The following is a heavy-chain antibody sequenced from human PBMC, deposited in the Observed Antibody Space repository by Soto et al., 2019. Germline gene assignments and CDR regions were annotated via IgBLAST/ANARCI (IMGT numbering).Heavy chain of an antibody. V-gene: IGHV1-69*02. Sequence: QVQLVQSGAEVKKPGSSVKVSCKASGGTFSSYTISWVRQAPGQGLEWMGRIIPILGIANYAQKFQGRVTITADKSTNTAYMELSSLRSEDTAVYYCARGRYCSGGSCYTYYYYGMDVWGQGTTVTVSS. CDR1: GGTFSSYT. CDR2: IIPILGIA. D-gene: IGHD2-15*01. CDR3: ARGRYCSGGSCYTYYYYGMDV. J-gene: IGHJ6*02.